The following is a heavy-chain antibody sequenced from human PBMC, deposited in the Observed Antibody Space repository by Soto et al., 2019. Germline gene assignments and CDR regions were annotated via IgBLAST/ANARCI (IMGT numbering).Heavy chain of an antibody. CDR2: ISSSGNT. J-gene: IGHJ4*02. Sequence: AWETLSLTCTVSGGSISSYYWSWIRQPPGKGLEWIGYISSSGNTNYSPSLKVLVSISVYASKNQFSLNLTSVTAADTAVYYCARAPMVLTRSYFDSWGQGTPVTVSS. CDR1: GGSISSYY. V-gene: IGHV4-59*01. CDR3: ARAPMVLTRSYFDS. D-gene: IGHD3-22*01.